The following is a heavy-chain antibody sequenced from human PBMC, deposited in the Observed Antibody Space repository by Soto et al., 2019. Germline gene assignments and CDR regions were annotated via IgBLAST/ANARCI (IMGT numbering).Heavy chain of an antibody. CDR1: GGTFSSYA. J-gene: IGHJ4*02. Sequence: QVQLVQSGAEVKKPGSSVKVSCKASGGTFSSYAISWVRQAPGQGLEWMGGIIPIFGTANYAQKFQGRVTITADESTSTAYMELRSLRSEDTAVYYGARGTGNTAMVKYYFDYWGQGTLVTVSS. D-gene: IGHD5-18*01. V-gene: IGHV1-69*01. CDR2: IIPIFGTA. CDR3: ARGTGNTAMVKYYFDY.